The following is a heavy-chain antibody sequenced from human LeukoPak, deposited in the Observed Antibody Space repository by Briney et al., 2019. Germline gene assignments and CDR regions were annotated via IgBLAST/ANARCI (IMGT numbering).Heavy chain of an antibody. CDR2: INHSGST. J-gene: IGHJ4*02. D-gene: IGHD3-3*01. CDR1: GFTFSSYS. V-gene: IGHV4-34*01. CDR3: ARLWSGYYTADY. Sequence: GSLRLSCAASGFTFSSYSMNWIRQPPGKGLEWIGEINHSGSTNYNPSLKSRVTISVDTSKNQFSLKLSSVTAADTAVYYCARLWSGYYTADYWGQGTLVTVSS.